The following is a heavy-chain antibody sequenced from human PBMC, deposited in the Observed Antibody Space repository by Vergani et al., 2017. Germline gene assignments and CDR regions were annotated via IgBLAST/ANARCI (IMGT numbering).Heavy chain of an antibody. V-gene: IGHV1-69*01. D-gene: IGHD2-2*01. Sequence: QVQLVQSGAEVKKPGSSVKVSCKASGGTFSSYAISWVRQAPGQGLEWMGGIIPIFGTANYAQKFQGRVTSTADESTSTAYMELSSLRSEDTAVYYCASGGDIVVVPAAKNWFDPWGQGTLVTVSS. J-gene: IGHJ5*02. CDR1: GGTFSSYA. CDR2: IIPIFGTA. CDR3: ASGGDIVVVPAAKNWFDP.